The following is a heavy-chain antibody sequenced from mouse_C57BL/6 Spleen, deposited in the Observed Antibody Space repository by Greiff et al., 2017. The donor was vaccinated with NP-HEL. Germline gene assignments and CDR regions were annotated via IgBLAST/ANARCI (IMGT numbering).Heavy chain of an antibody. CDR3: ARPTRYGSSYHDY. V-gene: IGHV1-82*01. D-gene: IGHD1-1*01. CDR2: IYPGDGDT. CDR1: GYAFSSSW. J-gene: IGHJ2*01. Sequence: QVQLKESGPELVKPGASVKISCKASGYAFSSSWMNWVKQRPGKGLEWIGRIYPGDGDTNYNGKFKGKATLTADQSSSTAYMQHSSLTSEDSAVYFCARPTRYGSSYHDYWGQGTTLTVSS.